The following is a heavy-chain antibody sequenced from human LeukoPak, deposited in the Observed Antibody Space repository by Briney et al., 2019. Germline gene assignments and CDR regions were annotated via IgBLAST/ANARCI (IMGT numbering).Heavy chain of an antibody. Sequence: SETLSLTCTVSGGSISSSTDYWGWIRQPPGKGLEWIGSIYYRGSTFYNPSLKSRVIISVDTSRNQFSLKLSSVTAADTALYYCARDKEDNWNRPYYFDYWGQGTLVTASS. V-gene: IGHV4-39*07. CDR2: IYYRGST. CDR3: ARDKEDNWNRPYYFDY. CDR1: GGSISSSTDY. D-gene: IGHD1-20*01. J-gene: IGHJ4*02.